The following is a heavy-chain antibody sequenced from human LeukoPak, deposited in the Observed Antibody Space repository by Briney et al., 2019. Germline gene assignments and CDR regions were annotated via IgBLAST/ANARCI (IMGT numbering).Heavy chain of an antibody. CDR3: ARDRPYSSSWYRWFDP. CDR1: GYTFTSYG. V-gene: IGHV1-18*01. Sequence: GASVKVSCKASGYTFTSYGISWVRQAPGQGLEWMGWISVYNGNTNYAQKFQGRVTMTRDTSISTAYMELSRLRSDDTAVYYCARDRPYSSSWYRWFDPWGQGTLVTVSS. J-gene: IGHJ5*02. D-gene: IGHD6-13*01. CDR2: ISVYNGNT.